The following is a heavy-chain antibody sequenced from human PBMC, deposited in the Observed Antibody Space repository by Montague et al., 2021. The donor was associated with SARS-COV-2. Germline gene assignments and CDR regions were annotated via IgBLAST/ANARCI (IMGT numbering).Heavy chain of an antibody. D-gene: IGHD3-16*02. Sequence: SETLSLTCEVSGGSMSGYYWTWIRQSPGEGLEWIGYVHYTGSTKYNPSLKSRVTMPVDTSKNQFSLELRSVTAADTAVYYCARLGFVELWLNLGWFDPWGQGTLVTVSS. CDR1: GGSMSGYY. V-gene: IGHV4-59*08. CDR3: ARLGFVELWLNLGWFDP. CDR2: VHYTGST. J-gene: IGHJ5*02.